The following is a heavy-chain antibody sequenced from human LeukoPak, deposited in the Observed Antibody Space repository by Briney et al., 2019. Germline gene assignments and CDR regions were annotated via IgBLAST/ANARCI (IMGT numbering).Heavy chain of an antibody. CDR1: GYSFTSYW. D-gene: IGHD2-2*02. V-gene: IGHV5-51*01. Sequence: GESLKISCKGSGYSFTSYWIGWVRQMPGKGLEWMGIIYPGDSDTRYSPSFQGQVTISADKSISTAYLQWSSLKASDTAMYYGARFEERGYQLPYPAGWGQGTLVTVSS. CDR2: IYPGDSDT. J-gene: IGHJ4*02. CDR3: ARFEERGYQLPYPAG.